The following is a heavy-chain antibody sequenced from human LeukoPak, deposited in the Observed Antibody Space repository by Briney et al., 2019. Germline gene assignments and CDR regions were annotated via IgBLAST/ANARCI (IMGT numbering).Heavy chain of an antibody. Sequence: ASVKVSCKVSGYTFTSYDINWVRQATGQGLEWMGWMNPNSGNTGYAQKFQGRVTITRNTSISTAYMELSSLRSEDTAVYYCARSKGYYDGPDYWGQGTLVTVSS. CDR1: GYTFTSYD. D-gene: IGHD3-22*01. CDR3: ARSKGYYDGPDY. J-gene: IGHJ4*02. V-gene: IGHV1-8*03. CDR2: MNPNSGNT.